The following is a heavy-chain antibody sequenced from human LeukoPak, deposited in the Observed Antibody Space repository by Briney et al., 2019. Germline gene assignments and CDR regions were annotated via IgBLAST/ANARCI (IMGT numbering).Heavy chain of an antibody. V-gene: IGHV3-15*01. D-gene: IGHD6-19*01. CDR1: GFTFSSYA. J-gene: IGHJ4*02. CDR3: TTNPLYGIAVAGIDY. CDR2: IKSKGDGGTT. Sequence: GGSLRPSCAASGFTFSSYAMHWVRQAPGKGLEWVGRIKSKGDGGTTDYAAPVKGRFTISRDDSKNTLYLQMNSLKTEDTAVYYCTTNPLYGIAVAGIDYWGQGTLVTVSS.